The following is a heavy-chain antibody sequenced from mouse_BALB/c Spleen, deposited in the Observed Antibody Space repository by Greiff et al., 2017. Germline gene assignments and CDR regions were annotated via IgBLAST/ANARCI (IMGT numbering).Heavy chain of an antibody. D-gene: IGHD1-2*01. CDR3: ARELRLRSYAMDY. Sequence: EVQGVESGGGLVKPGGSLKLSCAASGFTFSSYAMSWVRQTPEKRLEWVASISSGGSTYYPDSVKGRFTISRDNARNILYLQMSSLRSEDTAMYYCARELRLRSYAMDYWGQGTSVTVSS. J-gene: IGHJ4*01. V-gene: IGHV5-6-5*01. CDR2: ISSGGST. CDR1: GFTFSSYA.